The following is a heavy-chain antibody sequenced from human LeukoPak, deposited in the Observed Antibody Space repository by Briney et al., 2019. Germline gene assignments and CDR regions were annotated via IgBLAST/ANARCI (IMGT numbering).Heavy chain of an antibody. CDR2: INNDGSST. J-gene: IGHJ4*02. V-gene: IGHV3-74*01. D-gene: IGHD1/OR15-1a*01. CDR3: ARVDWNIDY. Sequence: GGSLRLSCAASGFTFSIYWMHRVRQAPGEGLGWVSRINNDGSSTNYADSVKGRFTISRDNAKNTLYLQMNSLRAEDTAVYFCARVDWNIDYWGQGTLVTVSS. CDR1: GFTFSIYW.